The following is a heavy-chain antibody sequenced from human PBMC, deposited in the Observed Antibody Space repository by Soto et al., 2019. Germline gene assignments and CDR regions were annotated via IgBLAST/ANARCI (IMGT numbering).Heavy chain of an antibody. CDR1: GFTFSSCA. V-gene: IGHV3-23*01. Sequence: EVQLLESGGGLLQPGGSLRLSCAASGFTFSSCAMSWVRQAPGKGLEWVSAISGSGVNTYYADSVKGRFTISRDSSKNTLYLQMNSLRAEDTAVYYCAKDHRSSGSGSYSEFDYWGQGTLVTVSS. J-gene: IGHJ4*02. D-gene: IGHD3-10*01. CDR3: AKDHRSSGSGSYSEFDY. CDR2: ISGSGVNT.